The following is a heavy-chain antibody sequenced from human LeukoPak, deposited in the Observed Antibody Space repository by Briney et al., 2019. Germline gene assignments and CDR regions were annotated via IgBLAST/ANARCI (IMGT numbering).Heavy chain of an antibody. CDR1: GFTISSYS. D-gene: IGHD3-22*01. Sequence: GGSLRLSCAASGFTISSYSMNWVRQAPGKGLEWVSSISSSNSYIYYADSVKGRFTISRDNAKNSLSLQMNSLRAEDTAVYFCARGVQDYYDSSGYLDYWGQGTLVTVSS. CDR3: ARGVQDYYDSSGYLDY. J-gene: IGHJ4*02. CDR2: ISSSNSYI. V-gene: IGHV3-21*01.